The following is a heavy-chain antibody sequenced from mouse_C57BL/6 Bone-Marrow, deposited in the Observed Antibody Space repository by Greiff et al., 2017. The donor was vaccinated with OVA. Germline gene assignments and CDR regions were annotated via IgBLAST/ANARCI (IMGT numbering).Heavy chain of an antibody. CDR1: GYTFTSYW. CDR3: ARGFHYYGSSYYYFDY. J-gene: IGHJ2*01. CDR2: IDPSDSYT. V-gene: IGHV1-50*01. D-gene: IGHD1-1*01. Sequence: QVQLQQPGAELVKPGASVKLSCKASGYTFTSYWMQWVKQRPGQGLEWIGEIDPSDSYTNYNQKFKGKATLTVDTSSSTAYMQLSSLTSEDSAVYFCARGFHYYGSSYYYFDYWGQGTTLTVSS.